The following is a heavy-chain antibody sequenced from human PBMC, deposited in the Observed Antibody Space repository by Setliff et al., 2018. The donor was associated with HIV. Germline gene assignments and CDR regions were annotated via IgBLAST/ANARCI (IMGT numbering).Heavy chain of an antibody. CDR1: GFTFSSYS. J-gene: IGHJ4*02. V-gene: IGHV3-21*01. CDR2: ISSSSSYI. CDR3: ARYFRGGSYNDY. Sequence: PGGSLRLSCAASGFTFSSYSMNWVRQAPGKGLEWVSSISSSSSYIYYTDSVKGRFTISRDNAKNSLYLQMNSLRAEDTAVYYCARYFRGGSYNDYWGQGTLVTVSS. D-gene: IGHD1-26*01.